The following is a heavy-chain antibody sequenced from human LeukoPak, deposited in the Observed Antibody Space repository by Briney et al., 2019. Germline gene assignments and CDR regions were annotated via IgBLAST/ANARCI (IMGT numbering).Heavy chain of an antibody. V-gene: IGHV3-64*02. CDR1: GYTFSNSA. Sequence: GGSLTLACAASGYTFSNSAMYWVRQAPGRGLEFVSVISTNGDRTYYADSVKGRFTISRDNSKNTQYLQMGSLRADDMAVYYCARGVAISSSGWYDTFDYWGQGALVTVSS. CDR2: ISTNGDRT. D-gene: IGHD6-19*01. J-gene: IGHJ4*02. CDR3: ARGVAISSSGWYDTFDY.